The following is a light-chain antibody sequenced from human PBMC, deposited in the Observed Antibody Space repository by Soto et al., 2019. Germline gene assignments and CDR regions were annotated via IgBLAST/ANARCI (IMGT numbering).Light chain of an antibody. CDR1: QSVSYN. CDR3: QQYKNWPPLT. CDR2: GAF. Sequence: EIVMTQSPATLSVSPGETATLSCRASQSVSYNLAWYQQKPGQGPRLLIYGAFTRATGIPARFSGSGSGTEFTLTISSRQSEDFAVYYCQQYKNWPPLTFGGGTKVESK. V-gene: IGKV3-15*01. J-gene: IGKJ4*01.